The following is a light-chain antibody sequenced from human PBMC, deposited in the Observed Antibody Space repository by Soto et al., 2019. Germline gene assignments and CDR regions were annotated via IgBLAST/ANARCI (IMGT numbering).Light chain of an antibody. J-gene: IGKJ2*01. Sequence: DIQMTQSPSTLSSSVGDRVTITCRASQSISSWLAWYQQKPGKAPKLLIYTASSLESGVPSRCSGSGSGTEFTLTISSLQPDDFATYYRQQYNSYSTFGQGTKLEIK. CDR3: QQYNSYST. CDR2: TAS. CDR1: QSISSW. V-gene: IGKV1-5*03.